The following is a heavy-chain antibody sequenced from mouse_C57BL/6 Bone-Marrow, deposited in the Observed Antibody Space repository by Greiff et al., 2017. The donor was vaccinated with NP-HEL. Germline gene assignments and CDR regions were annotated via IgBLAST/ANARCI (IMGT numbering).Heavy chain of an antibody. CDR2: IYPRSGNT. CDR3: ALLLPQGAMDY. J-gene: IGHJ4*01. D-gene: IGHD1-1*01. V-gene: IGHV1-81*01. Sequence: VKLVESGAELARPGASVKLSCKASGYTFTSYGISWVKQRTGQGLEWIGEIYPRSGNTYYNEKFKGKATLTADKSSSTAYMELRSLTSEDSAVYFCALLLPQGAMDYWGQGTSVTVSS. CDR1: GYTFTSYG.